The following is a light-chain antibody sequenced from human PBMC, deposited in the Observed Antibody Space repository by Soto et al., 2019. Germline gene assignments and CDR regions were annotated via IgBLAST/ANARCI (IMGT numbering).Light chain of an antibody. CDR3: QQRSNWPLT. CDR1: QSVSSS. CDR2: DAS. Sequence: EIVLTQSPATLSLSPGERATLSCRASQSVSSSLAWLQQRPGQAPRLLIYDASNRATGIPARFSGSGSGTDFTLTISSLEPADFAVYYCQQRSNWPLTFGGGTKVEIK. J-gene: IGKJ4*01. V-gene: IGKV3-11*01.